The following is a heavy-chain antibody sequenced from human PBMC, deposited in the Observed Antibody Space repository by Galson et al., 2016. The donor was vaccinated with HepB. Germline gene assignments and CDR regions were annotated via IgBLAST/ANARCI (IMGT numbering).Heavy chain of an antibody. D-gene: IGHD1-26*01. CDR1: GGSFSNFL. Sequence: SVKVSCKASGGSFSNFLIAWVRQAPGQGLEWMGGIMPIFGKANYAQKFQGRLTITADESTSTAYMELSSLRSEDTALYYCARDYGGARGWFDRWGQGTLVTVSS. CDR2: IMPIFGKA. V-gene: IGHV1-69*13. CDR3: ARDYGGARGWFDR. J-gene: IGHJ5*02.